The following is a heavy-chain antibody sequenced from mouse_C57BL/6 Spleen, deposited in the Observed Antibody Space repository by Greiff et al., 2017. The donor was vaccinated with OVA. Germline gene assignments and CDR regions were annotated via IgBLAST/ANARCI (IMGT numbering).Heavy chain of an antibody. CDR1: GFNIKDYY. J-gene: IGHJ1*03. Sequence: EVKLMESGAELVRPGASVKLSCTASGFNIKDYYMHWVKQRPEQGLEWIGRIDPEDGDTEYAPKFQGKATMTADTSSNTAYLQLSSLTSEDTAVYYCTFYYYGSSWYFDVWGTGTTVTVSS. CDR2: IDPEDGDT. V-gene: IGHV14-1*01. D-gene: IGHD1-1*01. CDR3: TFYYYGSSWYFDV.